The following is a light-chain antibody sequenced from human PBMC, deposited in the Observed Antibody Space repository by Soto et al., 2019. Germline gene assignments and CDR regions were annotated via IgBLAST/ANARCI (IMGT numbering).Light chain of an antibody. CDR3: SSYASSSTLV. Sequence: QSVLTQPASVSGSPGQSITISCTGTSSDVGGYDYVSWYQQYPGKAPKLMIYYVSDRPSGVSDRFSGSKSGNTASLTISGLQAEDEADYYCSSYASSSTLVFVTGTKVTVL. V-gene: IGLV2-14*01. CDR1: SSDVGGYDY. J-gene: IGLJ1*01. CDR2: YVS.